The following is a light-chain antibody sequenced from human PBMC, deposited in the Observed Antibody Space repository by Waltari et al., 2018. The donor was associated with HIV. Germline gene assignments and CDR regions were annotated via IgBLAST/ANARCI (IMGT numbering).Light chain of an antibody. Sequence: SPGQTAQITCSGDALPKQFVYWYRQKPGQAPLLVMYKDTERPSGIPERFTGSSSGTSVTLTINGVQAEDEGDYYCQSTDISGTFAVFGAGTKVTVL. CDR2: KDT. J-gene: IGLJ1*01. CDR1: ALPKQF. CDR3: QSTDISGTFAV. V-gene: IGLV3-25*03.